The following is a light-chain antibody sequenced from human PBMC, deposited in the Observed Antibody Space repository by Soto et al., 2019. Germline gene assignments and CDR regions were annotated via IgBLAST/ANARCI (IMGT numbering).Light chain of an antibody. CDR1: QSISSY. CDR3: QQRSNWPLT. CDR2: DAS. V-gene: IGKV3-11*01. Sequence: EIWMTKSTATLSLSPGERATLSCRASQSISSYLAWYQQKPGQAPRLLIYDASNRATGIPARFSGSGSGTDFTLTISSLEPEDSAVYYCQQRSNWPLTFGPRS. J-gene: IGKJ3*01.